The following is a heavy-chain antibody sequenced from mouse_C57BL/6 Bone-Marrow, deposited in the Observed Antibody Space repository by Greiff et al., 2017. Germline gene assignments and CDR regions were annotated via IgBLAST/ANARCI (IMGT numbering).Heavy chain of an antibody. D-gene: IGHD2-1*01. CDR2: IYPGSGST. Sequence: QVQLQQPGAELVKPGASVKMSCKASGYTFTSYWITWVKQRPGQGLEWIGDIYPGSGSTNYNEKFKSKATLTVATSSSTAYMQLSSLTSEDSAVYYCARSNGNYPYYAMDYWGQGTSVTVSS. V-gene: IGHV1-55*01. CDR1: GYTFTSYW. J-gene: IGHJ4*01. CDR3: ARSNGNYPYYAMDY.